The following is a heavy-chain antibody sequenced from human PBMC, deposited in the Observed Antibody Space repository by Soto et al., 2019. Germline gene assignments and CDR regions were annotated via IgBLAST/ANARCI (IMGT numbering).Heavy chain of an antibody. CDR2: INPNSGDT. J-gene: IGHJ4*02. D-gene: IGHD5-18*01. V-gene: IGHV1-2*04. CDR3: ARGGYTYGYGLDY. CDR1: GYTFTAYY. Sequence: QVQLVQSGAEVKKLGASVKVSCKASGYTFTAYYIHWVRQAPGQGLEWVGWINPNSGDTNYAQRFQGWVTMTWDRSVSTAYMDLTRLRSDDTAVYYCARGGYTYGYGLDYWGQGTLVTVSS.